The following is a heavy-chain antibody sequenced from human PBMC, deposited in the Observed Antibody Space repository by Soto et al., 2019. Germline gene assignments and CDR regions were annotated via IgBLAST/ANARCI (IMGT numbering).Heavy chain of an antibody. CDR2: LIPILGTT. D-gene: IGHD6-19*01. CDR1: GGTFSSDA. Sequence: QVQLVQSGTEVRQPGSSVKVSCKASGGTFSSDAVSWVRQAPGQGLEWMGGLIPILGTTHYAQKFQGRVTITADESTNTAYMELRSLRSDDTAVYYCARASGYVSGWYHDYWGQGTRVTVSS. J-gene: IGHJ4*02. V-gene: IGHV1-69*01. CDR3: ARASGYVSGWYHDY.